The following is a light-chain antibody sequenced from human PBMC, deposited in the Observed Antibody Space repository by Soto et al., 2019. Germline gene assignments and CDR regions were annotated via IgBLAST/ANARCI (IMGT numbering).Light chain of an antibody. V-gene: IGKV3-20*01. J-gene: IGKJ1*01. CDR3: QQYSASPRT. CDR1: PTVTGNY. Sequence: EIVLRQSPGTLSLSQGDRATLSCRASPTVTGNYLAWYHQKPGQAPRXLIHSASSRATGIPDRFSASGTGTDCTLTISRLEPEDVEVYYCQQYSASPRTFGQGTKVDIK. CDR2: SAS.